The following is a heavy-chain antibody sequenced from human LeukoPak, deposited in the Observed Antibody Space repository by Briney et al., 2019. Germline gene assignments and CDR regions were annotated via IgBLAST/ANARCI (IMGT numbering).Heavy chain of an antibody. CDR3: ARVGAAASFDY. CDR1: GGSISSSNR. V-gene: IGHV4-4*02. CDR2: IYHSGST. D-gene: IGHD6-13*01. Sequence: SETLSLTCAVSGGSISSSNRWCWVRQPPGKGLEWIGEIYHSGSTNYNPSLKSRVTISVDKSKNQFSLKLSSVTAADTAVYYCARVGAAASFDYWGQGTLVTVSS. J-gene: IGHJ4*02.